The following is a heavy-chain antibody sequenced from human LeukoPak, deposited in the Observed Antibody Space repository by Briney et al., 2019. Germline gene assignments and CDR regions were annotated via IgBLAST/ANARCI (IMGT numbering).Heavy chain of an antibody. CDR2: IYYSGST. Sequence: PSETLSLTCTVSGGSISSYYWSWIRQPPGKGLEWIGYIYYSGSTNYNPSLKSRVTISVDTSKNQFSLKLSSVTAADTAVYYCARAAYFGAKFDPWGQGTLVTVSS. D-gene: IGHD3-10*01. V-gene: IGHV4-59*01. J-gene: IGHJ5*02. CDR3: ARAAYFGAKFDP. CDR1: GGSISSYY.